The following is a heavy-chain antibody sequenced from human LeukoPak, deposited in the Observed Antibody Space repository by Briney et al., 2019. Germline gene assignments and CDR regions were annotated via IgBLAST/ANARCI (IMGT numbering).Heavy chain of an antibody. CDR3: ARATNWMFDH. Sequence: GGSLRLSCAASGFSVSSIYMNWLRQAPGKGLEWVSVIYSDGTTYYADSVKGRFTISRDDSKHTLYLHMNSLRAEDTAVYYCARATNWMFDHWAQGTLVTVSS. CDR2: IYSDGTT. CDR1: GFSVSSIY. D-gene: IGHD1-1*01. V-gene: IGHV3-53*01. J-gene: IGHJ4*02.